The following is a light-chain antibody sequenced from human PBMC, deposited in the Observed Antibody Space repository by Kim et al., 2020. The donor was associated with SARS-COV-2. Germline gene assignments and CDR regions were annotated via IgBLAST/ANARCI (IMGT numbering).Light chain of an antibody. CDR1: QSNMMW. Sequence: STLSASVGDRVIISCRASQSNMMWLAWYQQKPGKAPKLLISKASSLQIGVPSRFSGIRSGSQFTLTISSLQPDDFGTYYCQQYDNYFGQRTKLEI. CDR2: KAS. J-gene: IGKJ2*01. CDR3: QQYDNY. V-gene: IGKV1-5*03.